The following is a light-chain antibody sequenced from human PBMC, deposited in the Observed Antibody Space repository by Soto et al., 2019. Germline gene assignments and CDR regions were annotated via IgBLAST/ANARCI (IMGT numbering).Light chain of an antibody. CDR2: GAS. Sequence: EIVMTQSPATLSVSPGERVTLSCRASESVNYNLVWYQQKRGQAPRLLIYGASTRATGTPARFSGSGSGTEFTLTISSLQSGDFAVYYCQQYNNWPPLTFGGGTKVEIK. CDR3: QQYNNWPPLT. CDR1: ESVNYN. V-gene: IGKV3-15*01. J-gene: IGKJ4*01.